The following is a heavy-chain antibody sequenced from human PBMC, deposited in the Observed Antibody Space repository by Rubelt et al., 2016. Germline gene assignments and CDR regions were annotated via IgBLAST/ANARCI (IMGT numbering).Heavy chain of an antibody. CDR3: ARDLGRSGYASCSDY. CDR1: Y. D-gene: IGHD5-12*01. J-gene: IGHJ4*02. CDR2: IYYSGST. Sequence: YIEWVRQAPGKGLEWIGSIYYSGSTYYNPSLKSRVTISVDTSKKQFSLKLRSVTAADTAVYYCARDLGRSGYASCSDYWGRGTLVTVSS. V-gene: IGHV4-39*02.